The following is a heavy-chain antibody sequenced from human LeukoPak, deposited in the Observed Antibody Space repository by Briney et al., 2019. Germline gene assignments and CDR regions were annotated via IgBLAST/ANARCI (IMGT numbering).Heavy chain of an antibody. CDR3: AREYIVGGTPYFYYVDV. J-gene: IGHJ6*03. Sequence: PSGTLSLTCTVSGGSIGGYSWTWIRQSTGKGLEWIGRVFTSGITAYNPSLNSRVTMSVDTSDKHFSLNLTSVTVADTAVYYCAREYIVGGTPYFYYVDVWGKGTTVTVSS. CDR1: GGSIGGYS. V-gene: IGHV4-4*07. CDR2: VFTSGIT. D-gene: IGHD1-26*01.